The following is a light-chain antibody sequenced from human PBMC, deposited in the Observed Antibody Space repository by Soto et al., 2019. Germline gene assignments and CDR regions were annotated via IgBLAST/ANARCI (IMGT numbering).Light chain of an antibody. J-gene: IGKJ5*01. CDR2: KAS. Sequence: DIQMTQSPSTLSASVGDRVTISCRASQTISGWLAWYQQKPGKAPKLLISKASTLESGVPSRFSGSGSETDFILTINSLQPDDFATYYCQQYNSYSITFGQGTRLEIK. CDR3: QQYNSYSIT. CDR1: QTISGW. V-gene: IGKV1-5*03.